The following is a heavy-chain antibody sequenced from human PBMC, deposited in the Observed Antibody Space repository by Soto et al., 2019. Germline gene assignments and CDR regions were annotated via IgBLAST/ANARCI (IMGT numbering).Heavy chain of an antibody. D-gene: IGHD2-2*01. CDR3: ARKAGSTTYYYYGMDV. Sequence: QVQLVQSGAEVKKPGASVKVSCKASGYTFTSYGISWVRQAPGQGLEWMGWISAYNGNTNYAQKLQGRVTMTTDTSTSTAYMELRRLRSDDTAVYYCARKAGSTTYYYYGMDVWGQGTTVTVSS. CDR1: GYTFTSYG. CDR2: ISAYNGNT. J-gene: IGHJ6*02. V-gene: IGHV1-18*04.